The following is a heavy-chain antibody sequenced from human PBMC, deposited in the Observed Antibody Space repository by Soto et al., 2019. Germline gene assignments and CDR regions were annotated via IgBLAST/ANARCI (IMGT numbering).Heavy chain of an antibody. V-gene: IGHV3-33*01. CDR3: ARDAIVDTAIVSDAFDI. J-gene: IGHJ3*02. D-gene: IGHD5-18*01. CDR2: IWYDGSNK. Sequence: QVQLVESGGGVVQPGRSLRLSCAASGFTFSSYGMHWVRQAPGKGLEWVAVIWYDGSNKYYADSVKGRFTISRDNSKNTLYLQMNSLRAEDTAVYYCARDAIVDTAIVSDAFDIWGQGTMVTVSS. CDR1: GFTFSSYG.